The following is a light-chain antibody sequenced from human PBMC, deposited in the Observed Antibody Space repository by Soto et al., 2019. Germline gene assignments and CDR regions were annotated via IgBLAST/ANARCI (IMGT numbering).Light chain of an antibody. CDR2: DVT. CDR1: SSDVGGYDY. Sequence: QSVLTQPASVSGSPGQPITISCTGTSSDVGGYDYVSWYQQHPGKAPKLMIYDVTNRPSGVSNRFSGSKSGNTASLTISGLQAEDEADYYCISYASINTYVFGTGTKVTV. CDR3: ISYASINTYV. J-gene: IGLJ1*01. V-gene: IGLV2-14*01.